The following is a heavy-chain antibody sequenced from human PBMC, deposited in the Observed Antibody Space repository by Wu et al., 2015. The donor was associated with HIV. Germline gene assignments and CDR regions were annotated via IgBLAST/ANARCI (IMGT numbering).Heavy chain of an antibody. CDR3: AREVGAMLANWFDP. CDR2: ITPVLGST. Sequence: QVQLVQSGAEIKKPGSSVKVSCKASRDTFKRFAITWVRQAPGQGLECMGKITPVLGSTVYTQKFQDRVTITADGSTSTSYMELSSLTSEDTAVYYCAREVGAMLANWFDPWGQGTQVIVSS. CDR1: RDTFKRFA. J-gene: IGHJ5*02. D-gene: IGHD3-10*01. V-gene: IGHV1-69*11.